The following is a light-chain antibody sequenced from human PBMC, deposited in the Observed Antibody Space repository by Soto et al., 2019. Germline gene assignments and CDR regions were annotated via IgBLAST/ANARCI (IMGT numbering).Light chain of an antibody. CDR1: QTISSW. CDR3: QHYNSYSEA. V-gene: IGKV1-5*03. Sequence: IHMSQSPSTLSGSVGDRVTITCRASQTISSWLAWYQQKPGKAPKLLIYKASTLKSGVPSRFSGSGSGTEFTLTISSLQPGDFATYYCQHYNSYSEAFGQGTKV. CDR2: KAS. J-gene: IGKJ1*01.